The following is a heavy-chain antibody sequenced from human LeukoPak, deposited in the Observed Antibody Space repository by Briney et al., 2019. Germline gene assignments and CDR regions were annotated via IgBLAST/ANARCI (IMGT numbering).Heavy chain of an antibody. J-gene: IGHJ5*02. CDR2: IYYSGST. Sequence: SETLSLTCTVSGGSISSYYWSWIRQPPGKGLEWIGYIYYSGSTNYNPSLKSRVTISVDTSKNQFSLKLSSVTAADTAVYYCARDQARYSSSFWFDPWGQGTLVTVSS. CDR1: GGSISSYY. V-gene: IGHV4-59*01. CDR3: ARDQARYSSSFWFDP. D-gene: IGHD6-6*01.